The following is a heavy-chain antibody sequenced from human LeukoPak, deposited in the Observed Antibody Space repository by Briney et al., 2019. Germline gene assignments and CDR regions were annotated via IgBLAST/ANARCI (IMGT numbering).Heavy chain of an antibody. V-gene: IGHV3-23*01. CDR3: ARDRGGPISSYGGHFDY. CDR2: LSGSGDST. J-gene: IGHJ4*02. D-gene: IGHD5-18*01. CDR1: GFTFSSYA. Sequence: GGSLRLSCAASGFTFSSYAMSWVRQAPGKGLEWVSGLSGSGDSTYYTDSVKGRLTISRDNSKDTLYLQMNSLRAEDTAVYYCARDRGGPISSYGGHFDYWGQGTLVTVSS.